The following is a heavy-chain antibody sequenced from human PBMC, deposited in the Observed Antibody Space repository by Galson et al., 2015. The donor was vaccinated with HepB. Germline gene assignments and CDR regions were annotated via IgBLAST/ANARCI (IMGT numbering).Heavy chain of an antibody. V-gene: IGHV1-69*13. Sequence: SVKVSCKASGGTFKSDAFSWVRQAPGQGLEWMGGIIPIFGTANYAQRFQGRVTINADESTTTAYMELRSLRSEDTAVYYCARAISTEPNLQYFFYWGQGTLVTVSS. CDR3: ARAISTEPNLQYFFY. CDR1: GGTFKSDA. D-gene: IGHD2/OR15-2a*01. J-gene: IGHJ4*02. CDR2: IIPIFGTA.